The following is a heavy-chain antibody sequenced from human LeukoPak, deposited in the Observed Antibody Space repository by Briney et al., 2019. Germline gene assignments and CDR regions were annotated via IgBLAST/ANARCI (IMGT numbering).Heavy chain of an antibody. J-gene: IGHJ4*02. CDR3: ARYAESPFDY. Sequence: GGSLRLSCAASGFTFSSYWMSWVRQAPGKGLEWVSSISSSSSYIYYADSVKGRFTISRDNAKNSLYLQMNSLRAEDTAVYYCARYAESPFDYWGQGTLVTVSS. V-gene: IGHV3-21*01. CDR1: GFTFSSYW. CDR2: ISSSSSYI.